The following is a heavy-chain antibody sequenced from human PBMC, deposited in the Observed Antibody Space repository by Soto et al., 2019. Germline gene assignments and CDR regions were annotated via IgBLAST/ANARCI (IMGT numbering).Heavy chain of an antibody. J-gene: IGHJ4*02. D-gene: IGHD4-17*01. V-gene: IGHV3-74*01. CDR3: ARDSGRGDYGY. CDR1: GFTFSSYW. CDR2: INSDGSST. Sequence: DAQLVESGGGLVQPGGSLRLSCAASGFTFSSYWMHWFRHAPGKGLVWVSRINSDGSSTSYADSVKGRFTISRDNAKNTLYLQMNSLRAEDTAVYYCARDSGRGDYGYWGQGTLVTVSS.